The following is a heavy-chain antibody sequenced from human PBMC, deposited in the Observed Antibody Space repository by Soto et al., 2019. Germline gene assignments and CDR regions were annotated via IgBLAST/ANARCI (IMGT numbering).Heavy chain of an antibody. D-gene: IGHD2-15*01. J-gene: IGHJ4*02. V-gene: IGHV3-7*01. CDR1: GITFSYYW. CDR2: IKQDGSEK. Sequence: EVQLVESGGGLVQPGGSLRLSCAASGITFSYYWMSWVRQAPGKGLEWVANIKQDGSEKYYVDSVKGRFTISSDNAKTSLYLQMNSLRAEDTAVYCCATHCNGGDCYLGFDYGGQGTLVTVSS. CDR3: ATHCNGGDCYLGFDY.